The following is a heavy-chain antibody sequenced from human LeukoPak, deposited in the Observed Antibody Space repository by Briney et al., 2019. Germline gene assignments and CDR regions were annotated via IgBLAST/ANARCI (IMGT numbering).Heavy chain of an antibody. CDR1: GGSFSGYY. J-gene: IGHJ4*02. V-gene: IGHV4-34*01. CDR2: INHSGST. CDR3: ARVRERSWIQLWLRSQPTGSEVVFDY. D-gene: IGHD5-18*01. Sequence: SETLSLTCAVYGGSFSGYYWSWIRQPPGKGLEWIGEINHSGSTNYNPSLKSRVTISVDTSKNQFSLKLSSVTAEDTAVYYCARVRERSWIQLWLRSQPTGSEVVFDYWGQGTLVTVSS.